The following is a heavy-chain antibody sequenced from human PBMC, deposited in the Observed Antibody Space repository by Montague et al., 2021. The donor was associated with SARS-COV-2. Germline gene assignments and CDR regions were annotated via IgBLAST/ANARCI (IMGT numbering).Heavy chain of an antibody. V-gene: IGHV3-74*01. CDR2: IDNDGSNT. Sequence: SLRLSCAASGFTFRSHWMHWVRQVPEKGLVWVSRIDNDGSNTNYVDSVKGRFTISRDNAKNTLDLQMHSLRVEDTAVYFCARGVGITIFGDLSLEGDYYYSMDVWGQGTAVTVSS. CDR1: GFTFRSHW. CDR3: ARGVGITIFGDLSLEGDYYYSMDV. J-gene: IGHJ6*02. D-gene: IGHD3-3*01.